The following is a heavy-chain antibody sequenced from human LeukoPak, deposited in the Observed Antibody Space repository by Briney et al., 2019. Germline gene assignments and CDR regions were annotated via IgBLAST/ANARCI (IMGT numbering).Heavy chain of an antibody. D-gene: IGHD2-8*01. CDR3: SRENGAFSPFGY. V-gene: IGHV4-4*02. CDR1: GGSISNTNW. J-gene: IGHJ4*02. Sequence: PSGTLSLTCGVSGGSISNTNWWSWVRQPPGEGVEWIEEISLTGLNHYNPSLESRVTVSLDKSKHQLSLNLTSVTAADTAVYYCSRENGAFSPFGYWGQGTLVTVLS. CDR2: ISLTGLN.